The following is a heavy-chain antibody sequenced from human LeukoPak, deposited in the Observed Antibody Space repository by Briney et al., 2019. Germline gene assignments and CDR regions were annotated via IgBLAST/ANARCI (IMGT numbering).Heavy chain of an antibody. J-gene: IGHJ3*02. CDR1: GGSISSSSYY. Sequence: PSETLSLTCTVSGGSISSSSYYWGWIRQPPGKGLEWTGSIYYSGSTYYNPSLKSRVTISVDTSKNQFSLKLSSVTAADTAVYYCASQFLGYCTNGVCYTPWAFDIWGQGTMVTVSS. CDR2: IYYSGST. V-gene: IGHV4-39*01. D-gene: IGHD2-8*01. CDR3: ASQFLGYCTNGVCYTPWAFDI.